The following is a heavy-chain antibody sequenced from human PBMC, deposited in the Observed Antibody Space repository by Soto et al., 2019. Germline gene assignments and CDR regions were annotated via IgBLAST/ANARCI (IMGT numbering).Heavy chain of an antibody. CDR2: IYYSGST. J-gene: IGHJ4*02. CDR3: ARADNTAMVSLDY. CDR1: GGSISSGDYY. V-gene: IGHV4-30-4*01. D-gene: IGHD5-18*01. Sequence: QVQLQESGPGLVKPSQTLSLTCTVSGGSISSGDYYWSWIRQPPGKGLEWIGYIYYSGSTYYNPSLKSRVTLSXDXAKNQFSLKLSSVTAADTAVYYCARADNTAMVSLDYWGQGTLVTVSS.